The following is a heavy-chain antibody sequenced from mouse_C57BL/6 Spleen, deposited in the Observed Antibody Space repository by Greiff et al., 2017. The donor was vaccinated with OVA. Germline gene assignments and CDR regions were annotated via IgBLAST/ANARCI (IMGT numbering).Heavy chain of an antibody. CDR1: GYTFTDYE. V-gene: IGHV1-15*01. CDR2: IDPETGGT. CDR3: TRSRDYDYDERVFAY. Sequence: VQLVESGAELVRPGASVTLSCKASGYTFTDYEMHWVKQTPVHGLEWIGAIDPETGGTAYNQKFKGKAILTADKSSSTAYMELRSLTSEDSAVYYCTRSRDYDYDERVFAYWGQGTLVTVSA. J-gene: IGHJ3*01. D-gene: IGHD2-4*01.